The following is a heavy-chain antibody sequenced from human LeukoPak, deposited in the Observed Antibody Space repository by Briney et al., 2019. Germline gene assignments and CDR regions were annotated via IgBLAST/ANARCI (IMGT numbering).Heavy chain of an antibody. CDR3: ARVNGWLQFLYYFDY. D-gene: IGHD5-24*01. V-gene: IGHV3-11*05. CDR1: GFTFSDYY. CDR2: ISSSSTYT. J-gene: IGHJ4*02. Sequence: PGGSLRLSCAASGFTFSDYYMSWIRQAPGKGLQWVSYISSSSTYTNYADSVKGRFTISRDNAKNSLYLQMNSLRAEDTAVYYCARVNGWLQFLYYFDYWGQGTLVSVSS.